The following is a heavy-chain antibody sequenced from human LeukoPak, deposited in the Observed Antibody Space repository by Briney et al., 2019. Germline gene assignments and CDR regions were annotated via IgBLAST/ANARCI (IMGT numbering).Heavy chain of an antibody. CDR1: GGSFSSYY. CDR2: IHYSGST. Sequence: SETLSLTCTVSGGSFSSYYWSWVRQPPGKGLEWIGYIHYSGSTNYNPSLTSRVTISIDTSKNQFSLTVSSVTAADTAVYYCARWHYGSMSFDYWGQGTPVTVSS. D-gene: IGHD3-10*01. CDR3: ARWHYGSMSFDY. J-gene: IGHJ4*02. V-gene: IGHV4-59*01.